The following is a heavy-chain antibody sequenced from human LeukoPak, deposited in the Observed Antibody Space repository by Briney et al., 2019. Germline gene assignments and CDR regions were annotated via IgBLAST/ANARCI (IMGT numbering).Heavy chain of an antibody. V-gene: IGHV1-69*13. D-gene: IGHD3-10*01. CDR2: IIPIFGTA. J-gene: IGHJ1*01. Sequence: SVKVSCKASGGTFSSYAISWVRQAPGQGLEWMGGIIPIFGTANYAQKFQGRVTITADESTSTAYMELSSLRSEDTAVYYCTRFAGVGALGYFQHWGQGTLVTVSS. CDR3: TRFAGVGALGYFQH. CDR1: GGTFSSYA.